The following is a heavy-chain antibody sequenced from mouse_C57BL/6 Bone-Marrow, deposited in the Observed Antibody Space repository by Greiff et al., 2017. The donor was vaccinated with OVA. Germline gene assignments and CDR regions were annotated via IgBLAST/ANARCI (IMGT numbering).Heavy chain of an antibody. CDR2: INYDGSST. D-gene: IGHD1-1*01. J-gene: IGHJ4*01. Sequence: EVNVVESEGGLVQPGSSMKLSCTASGFTFSDYYMAWVRQVPEKGLEWVANINYDGSSTYYLDSLKSRFIISRDNAKNILYLQMSSLKSEDTATYYCARGSSFYYYAMDCWGQGTSVTVSS. CDR3: ARGSSFYYYAMDC. V-gene: IGHV5-16*01. CDR1: GFTFSDYY.